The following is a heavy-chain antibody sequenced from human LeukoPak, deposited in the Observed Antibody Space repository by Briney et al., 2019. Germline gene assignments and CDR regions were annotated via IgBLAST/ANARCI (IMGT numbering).Heavy chain of an antibody. CDR3: ASLFWGGNLDY. J-gene: IGHJ4*02. Sequence: SETLSLTCAVYGGSFSGYYWSWIRQPPGKGLEWIGKINHSGSTNYNPSLKSRVTISVDTSKNQFSLKLSSVTAADTAVYYCASLFWGGNLDYWGQGTLVTVSS. V-gene: IGHV4-34*01. CDR1: GGSFSGYY. CDR2: INHSGST. D-gene: IGHD3-3*01.